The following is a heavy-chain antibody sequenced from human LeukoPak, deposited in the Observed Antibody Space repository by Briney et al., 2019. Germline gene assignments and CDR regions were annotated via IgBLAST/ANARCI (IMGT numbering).Heavy chain of an antibody. CDR1: GGSISSYY. J-gene: IGHJ4*02. V-gene: IGHV4-59*01. Sequence: PSETLSLTCTVSGGSISSYYWSWIRQPPGKGLEWIGYIYYSGSTNYNPSLKSRVTISVDTSKNQFSLKLSSVTAADTAVYYCARGRVYELPVFDYWGQGTLVTVSS. CDR2: IYYSGST. CDR3: ARGRVYELPVFDY. D-gene: IGHD1-26*01.